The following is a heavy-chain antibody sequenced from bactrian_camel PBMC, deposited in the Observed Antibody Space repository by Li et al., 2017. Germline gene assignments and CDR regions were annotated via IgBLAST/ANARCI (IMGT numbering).Heavy chain of an antibody. D-gene: IGHD2*01. CDR3: AARGRGQCGTLTTRNYRH. Sequence: VQLVESGGGSVRTGGSLRLSCAASAIGDTYNCMGWFRQAPGKEREGIAAINRGAGMTWHDASVAGRFTTSRDNAKNTLYLQMNRLEPDDTAIYCWAARGRGQCGTLTTRNYRHWGRGTQVTVS. CDR1: AIGDTYNC. V-gene: IGHV3S54*01. CDR2: INRGAGMT. J-gene: IGHJ4*01.